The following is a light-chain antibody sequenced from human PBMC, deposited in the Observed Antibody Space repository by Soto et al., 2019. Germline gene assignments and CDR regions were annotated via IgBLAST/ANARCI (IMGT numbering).Light chain of an antibody. Sequence: EIVLTQSPATLSLSPGERATLSCRASQSVSSHLAWYQQKPGQAPRLLIYGASTRATGIPARFSGSGSGTDFTIIISRLEPEDFAVYYCQQYGTSPLTFGRGTKVDIK. CDR1: QSVSSH. CDR3: QQYGTSPLT. CDR2: GAS. V-gene: IGKV3-20*01. J-gene: IGKJ4*01.